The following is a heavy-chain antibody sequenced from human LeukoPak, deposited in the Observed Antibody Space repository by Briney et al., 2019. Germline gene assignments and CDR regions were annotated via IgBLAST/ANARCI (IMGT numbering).Heavy chain of an antibody. V-gene: IGHV4-59*01. Sequence: SETLSLTCTVSGGSISSYYWSWIRQPPGKGLERIGYIYYSGSTNYNPSLKSRVTISVDTSKNQFSLKLSSVTAADTAVYYCASLPRIDMDVWGQGTTVTVSS. J-gene: IGHJ6*02. CDR2: IYYSGST. CDR1: GGSISSYY. CDR3: ASLPRIDMDV. D-gene: IGHD2-15*01.